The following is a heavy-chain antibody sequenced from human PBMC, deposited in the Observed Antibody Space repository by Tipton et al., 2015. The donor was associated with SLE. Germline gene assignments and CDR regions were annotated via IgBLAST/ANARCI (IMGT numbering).Heavy chain of an antibody. V-gene: IGHV4-31*03. J-gene: IGHJ4*02. Sequence: TLSLTCTVSGGSISSDDYYWTWIRQHPGKGLEWIGHISYSGSPYYNPSLRSRVTISVDTSKNHFSLKLSSVTAADTAVYYCASGKLSYGGGDNWGQGTLVTVSS. D-gene: IGHD4-23*01. CDR2: ISYSGSP. CDR3: ASGKLSYGGGDN. CDR1: GGSISSDDYY.